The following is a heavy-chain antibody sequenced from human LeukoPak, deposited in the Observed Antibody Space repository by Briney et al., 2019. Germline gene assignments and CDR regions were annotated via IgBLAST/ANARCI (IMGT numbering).Heavy chain of an antibody. Sequence: QPGGSLRLSCAASGFTFSSYAMSWVRQAPGKGLEWVSAISGSGGSTYYADSVKGRFTISRDNSKNTLYLQMNSLRVEDTAVYFCARDCSASSSDYYPLGYWGQGTLVTVSS. CDR1: GFTFSSYA. J-gene: IGHJ4*02. CDR2: ISGSGGST. CDR3: ARDCSASSSDYYPLGY. D-gene: IGHD3-22*01. V-gene: IGHV3-23*01.